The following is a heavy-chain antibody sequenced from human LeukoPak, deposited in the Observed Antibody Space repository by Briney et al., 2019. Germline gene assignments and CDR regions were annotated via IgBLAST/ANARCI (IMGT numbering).Heavy chain of an antibody. J-gene: IGHJ4*02. CDR2: INPSGGST. V-gene: IGHV1-46*01. CDR1: GYTFTSYY. CDR3: ARQTLTRDGYNLGYFDY. Sequence: ASVKVSCKASGYTFTSYYMHWVRQAPGQGLEWMGIINPSGGSTSYAQKFQGRVTITTDESTSTAYMELSSLRSEDTAVYYCARQTLTRDGYNLGYFDYWGQGTLVTVSS. D-gene: IGHD5-24*01.